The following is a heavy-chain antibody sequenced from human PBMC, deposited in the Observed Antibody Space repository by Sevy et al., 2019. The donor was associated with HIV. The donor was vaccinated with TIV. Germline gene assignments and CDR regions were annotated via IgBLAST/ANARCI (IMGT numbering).Heavy chain of an antibody. CDR2: ISGLSNYI. J-gene: IGHJ3*02. Sequence: GTLRLSCAASGFTFSSYPMHWVRQAPGKGLEWVSSISGLSNYIYYADSVKGRFSISRDNTKNSVYLQMNSLRGEDTAVFYCARAVPATDAFDIWGRGTLVTVSS. CDR3: ARAVPATDAFDI. CDR1: GFTFSSYP. D-gene: IGHD6-19*01. V-gene: IGHV3-21*01.